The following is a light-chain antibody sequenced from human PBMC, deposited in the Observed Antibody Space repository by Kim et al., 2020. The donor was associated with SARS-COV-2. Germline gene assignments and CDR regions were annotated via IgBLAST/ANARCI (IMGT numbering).Light chain of an antibody. Sequence: EIVLTQSPATLSVSPGERATLSCRASQSVTNSLAWYQQRPGQVPRLLIYGASTRATGVPARFSGSGSGTEFTLTIGSLQSEDFAIYYCQQYSDWPRNFGQGTKLEIK. J-gene: IGKJ2*01. V-gene: IGKV3-15*01. CDR2: GAS. CDR3: QQYSDWPRN. CDR1: QSVTNS.